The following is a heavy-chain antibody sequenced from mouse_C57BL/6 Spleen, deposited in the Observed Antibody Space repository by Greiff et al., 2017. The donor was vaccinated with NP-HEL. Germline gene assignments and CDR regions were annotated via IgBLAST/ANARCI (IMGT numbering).Heavy chain of an antibody. CDR1: GYTFTSYW. J-gene: IGHJ4*01. V-gene: IGHV1-69*01. Sequence: QVHVKQPGAELVMPGASVKLSCKASGYTFTSYWMHWVKQRPGQGLEWIGKINPSDTYTNYNQKFKGKSTLTVDTSSSTAYMQLSSLTSEDSAVYYCARELLSYAMDYWGQGTSVTVSS. CDR3: ARELLSYAMDY. D-gene: IGHD2-12*01. CDR2: INPSDTYT.